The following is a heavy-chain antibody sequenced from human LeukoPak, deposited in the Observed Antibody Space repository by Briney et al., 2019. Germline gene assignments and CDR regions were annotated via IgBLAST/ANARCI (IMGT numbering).Heavy chain of an antibody. V-gene: IGHV3-21*01. Sequence: NSGGSLRLSCAASGFTFSSYSMNWVRQAPGKGLEWVSSISSSSSYIYYADSVKGRFTISRGNAKNSLYLQMNSLRAEDTAVYYCARDGYDSSGYLFYWGQGTLVTVSS. CDR3: ARDGYDSSGYLFY. D-gene: IGHD3-22*01. CDR1: GFTFSSYS. J-gene: IGHJ4*02. CDR2: ISSSSSYI.